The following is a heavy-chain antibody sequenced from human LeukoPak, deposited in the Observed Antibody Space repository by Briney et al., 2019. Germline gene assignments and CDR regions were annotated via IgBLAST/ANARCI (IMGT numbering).Heavy chain of an antibody. J-gene: IGHJ4*02. CDR3: ARYSGSYPFVY. D-gene: IGHD1-26*01. V-gene: IGHV3-48*04. CDR2: ISSSGSTI. CDR1: GFSFSSYS. Sequence: GGSLRLSCAASGFSFSSYSMNWVRQAPGKGLEWVSYISSSGSTIYYADSVKGRFTISRDNAKNSLYLQMNSLRAEDTAVYYCARYSGSYPFVYWGQGTLVTVSS.